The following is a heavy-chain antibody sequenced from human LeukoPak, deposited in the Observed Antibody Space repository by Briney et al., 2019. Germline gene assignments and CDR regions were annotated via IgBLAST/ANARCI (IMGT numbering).Heavy chain of an antibody. CDR1: GFTFSSYS. Sequence: PGGSLRLSCAASGFTFSSYSMNWVRQAPGKGLEWVSAISGSGGSTYYADSVKGRFTISRDNSKNTLYMQMNSLRAEDTAVYYCAKDSSVLLWFGECFDYWGQGTLGTVSS. D-gene: IGHD3-10*01. J-gene: IGHJ4*02. V-gene: IGHV3-23*01. CDR3: AKDSSVLLWFGECFDY. CDR2: ISGSGGST.